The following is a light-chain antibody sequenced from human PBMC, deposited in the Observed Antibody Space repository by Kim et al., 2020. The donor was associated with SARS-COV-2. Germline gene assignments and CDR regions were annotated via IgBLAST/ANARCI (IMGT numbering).Light chain of an antibody. CDR3: QKCDSAPWT. V-gene: IGKV1-27*01. CDR2: AAS. J-gene: IGKJ1*01. CDR1: QDIRNY. Sequence: ATVGDRVTITCRASQDIRNYLAWFQLKPGKAPKLLIYAASALQPGVPSRFSGSGSGTDFTLTVTSLQPEDVATYYCQKCDSAPWTFGQGTKVDIK.